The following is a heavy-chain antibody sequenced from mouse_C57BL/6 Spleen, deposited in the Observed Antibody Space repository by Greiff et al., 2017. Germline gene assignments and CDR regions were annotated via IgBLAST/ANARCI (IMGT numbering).Heavy chain of an antibody. CDR1: GYSFTDYN. Sequence: VQLKESGPELVKPGASVKISCKASGYSFTDYNMNWVKQSNGKSLEWIGVINPNYGTTSYNQKFKGKATLTVNQSSSTAYMQLNSLTSEDSAVYYGARRRDWDVDSYAMDYWGQGTSVTVST. J-gene: IGHJ4*01. CDR3: ARRRDWDVDSYAMDY. D-gene: IGHD4-1*01. V-gene: IGHV1-39*01. CDR2: INPNYGTT.